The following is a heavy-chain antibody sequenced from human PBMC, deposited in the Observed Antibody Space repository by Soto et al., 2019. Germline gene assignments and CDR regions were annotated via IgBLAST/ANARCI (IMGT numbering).Heavy chain of an antibody. V-gene: IGHV3-15*01. CDR2: IKNRADGGTT. CDR1: GINFINAW. Sequence: EVQLVESGGDLVKPGGYLRLSCAASGINFINAWMSWVRQAPGKGLEWVGRIKNRADGGTTDYAAPVRGRFTISRDDSKNTLFLLMNSLEAEDTAVYYCTTDPGDYEDFWGQGTRVTVSS. D-gene: IGHD4-17*01. CDR3: TTDPGDYEDF. J-gene: IGHJ4*02.